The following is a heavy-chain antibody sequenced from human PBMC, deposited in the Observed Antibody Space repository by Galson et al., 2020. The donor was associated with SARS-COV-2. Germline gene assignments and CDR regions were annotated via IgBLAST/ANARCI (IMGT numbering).Heavy chain of an antibody. V-gene: IGHV3-30*18. J-gene: IGHJ6*02. CDR3: AKEKEVLHLHYYAMDV. D-gene: IGHD1-26*01. Sequence: GGSLGLSCAVSGFTFNNHGIHWVRQAPGKGLEWVALISYEGSIKHYADSVKGRFTITRDSSKNTVFLQINSLRPDDTAVYYCAKEKEVLHLHYYAMDVWGQGTTVTVSS. CDR1: GFTFNNHG. CDR2: ISYEGSIK.